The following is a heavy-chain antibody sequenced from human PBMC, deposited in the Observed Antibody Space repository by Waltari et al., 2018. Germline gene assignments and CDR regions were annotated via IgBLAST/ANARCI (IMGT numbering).Heavy chain of an antibody. V-gene: IGHV3-23*01. CDR3: AKDNRIAVAGDYYFDY. CDR1: GCTFSSYA. Sequence: EVQLLESGGGLVQPGGSLRLSCAASGCTFSSYAISWVRQAPGKGLEWVSAISGSGGSTYYADSVKGRFTISRDNSKNTLYLQMNSLRAEDTAVYYCAKDNRIAVAGDYYFDYWGQGTLVTVSS. D-gene: IGHD6-19*01. J-gene: IGHJ4*02. CDR2: ISGSGGST.